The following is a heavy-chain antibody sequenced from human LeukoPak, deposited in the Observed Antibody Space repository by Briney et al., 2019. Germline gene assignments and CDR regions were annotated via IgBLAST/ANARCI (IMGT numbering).Heavy chain of an antibody. D-gene: IGHD3-3*01. Sequence: SGGSLRLSCAASGFTFSSYGMHWVRQAPGKGLEWVAFIRYDGSNKYYADSVKGRFTISRDNSKNTLCLQMNSLRTEDTAMYYCAKGVTIFGVVIMGYFDYWGQGTLVTVSS. CDR1: GFTFSSYG. CDR3: AKGVTIFGVVIMGYFDY. V-gene: IGHV3-30*02. J-gene: IGHJ4*02. CDR2: IRYDGSNK.